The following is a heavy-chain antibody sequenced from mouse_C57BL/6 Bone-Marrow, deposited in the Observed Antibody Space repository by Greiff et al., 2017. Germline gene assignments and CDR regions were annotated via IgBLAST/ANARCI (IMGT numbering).Heavy chain of an antibody. J-gene: IGHJ2*01. CDR2: FHPYNDDT. CDR1: GYTFTTYS. Sequence: QVQLQQSGAELVKPGASVKMSCKASGYTFTTYSIQWMKQNHGQSLEWIGNFHPYNDDTKYNEKFKGKATLTVEKSSSTVYLELIRLTSDDSAVYYSARLDSSGYLDYWGQGTTLTVSS. CDR3: ARLDSSGYLDY. V-gene: IGHV1-47*01. D-gene: IGHD3-2*02.